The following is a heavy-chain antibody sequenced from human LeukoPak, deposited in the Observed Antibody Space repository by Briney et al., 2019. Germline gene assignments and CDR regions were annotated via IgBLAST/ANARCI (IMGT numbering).Heavy chain of an antibody. V-gene: IGHV5-51*01. D-gene: IGHD2-2*01. J-gene: IGHJ4*02. CDR3: ARGYCSSTSCPGGY. Sequence: PGDSLKISCEASGYNFPNYWIGWVRQMPGKGLEWMGIIYPEDYDTRYNPSFEGQVTISADRSSNTAYLYWASLKASDTAMYYCARGYCSSTSCPGGYWGQGTLVTVSS. CDR2: IYPEDYDT. CDR1: GYNFPNYW.